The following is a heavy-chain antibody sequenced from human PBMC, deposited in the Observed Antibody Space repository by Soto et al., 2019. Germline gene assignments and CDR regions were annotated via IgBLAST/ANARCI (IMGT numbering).Heavy chain of an antibody. CDR3: ARGKKEQLGYYYGMDV. Sequence: QTLSLTCAISGDSVSSNSAAWNWIRQSPSRGLEWLGRTYYRSKWYNDYAVSVKSRITINPDTSKDQFSLQLNSVTPEDTAVYYCARGKKEQLGYYYGMDVWGQGTTVTVSS. D-gene: IGHD6-13*01. CDR2: TYYRSKWYN. J-gene: IGHJ6*02. V-gene: IGHV6-1*01. CDR1: GDSVSSNSAA.